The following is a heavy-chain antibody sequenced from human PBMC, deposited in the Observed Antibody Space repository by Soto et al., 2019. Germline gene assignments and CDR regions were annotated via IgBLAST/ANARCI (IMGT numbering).Heavy chain of an antibody. D-gene: IGHD5-12*01. V-gene: IGHV4-38-2*01. CDR2: IHHSGST. Sequence: LSLTCAVSGYPISSGYYWCWIRQPPGKGLEWIGIIHHSGSTYYNPSLRSRITISVDTSKNQFSLKMPSVTAADTAVYYCARSSGYVPGGYWGQGMLVTVSS. CDR1: GYPISSGYY. CDR3: ARSSGYVPGGY. J-gene: IGHJ4*02.